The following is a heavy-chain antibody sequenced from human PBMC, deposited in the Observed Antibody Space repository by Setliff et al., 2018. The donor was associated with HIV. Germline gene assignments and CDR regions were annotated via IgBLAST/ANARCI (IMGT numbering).Heavy chain of an antibody. CDR3: ARGRLGGYTYGSPPAFFDI. V-gene: IGHV4-39*07. CDR2: FYYNGNT. CDR1: GASISRGNYY. D-gene: IGHD5-18*01. J-gene: IGHJ3*02. Sequence: SETLSLTCTVSGASISRGNYYWTWIRQRPEKGLEWIGDFYYNGNTFYNPSLKSRLTISVDTSENQFSLKLSSVTAADTAVYYCARGRLGGYTYGSPPAFFDIWGQGTMVTVSS.